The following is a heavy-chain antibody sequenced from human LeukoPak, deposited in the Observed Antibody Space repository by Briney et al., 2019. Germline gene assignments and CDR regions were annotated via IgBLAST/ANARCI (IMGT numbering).Heavy chain of an antibody. Sequence: ASVKVSCKASGYTFKNYDIDWVRQAPGQGLEWMAWMNPNNDNAGSAQKFQGRVTMTRDTSINTAYMELSSLRSDDTGVYYCARAAAGGDDPFDVWGQGSLIIVSS. CDR1: GYTFKNYD. J-gene: IGHJ3*01. V-gene: IGHV1-8*01. CDR2: MNPNNDNA. CDR3: ARAAAGGDDPFDV. D-gene: IGHD6-25*01.